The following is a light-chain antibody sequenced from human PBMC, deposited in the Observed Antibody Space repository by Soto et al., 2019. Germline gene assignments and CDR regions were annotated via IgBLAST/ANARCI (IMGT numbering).Light chain of an antibody. V-gene: IGLV1-40*01. J-gene: IGLJ3*02. CDR3: QSYDDNLSGSV. CDR2: GNS. CDR1: SSNIGAGYD. Sequence: QAVVTQPPSVSGAPGQWVTFSCTWSSSNIGAGYDVHWYQQLPGSAPKLLIYGNSNRPSGVPDRFSGSKSGASASLAIAGLQTEDEADYYCQSYDDNLSGSVFGGGTKLTVL.